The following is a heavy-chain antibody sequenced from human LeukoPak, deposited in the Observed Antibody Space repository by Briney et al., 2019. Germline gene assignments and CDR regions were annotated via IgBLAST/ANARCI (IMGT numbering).Heavy chain of an antibody. CDR3: ARHSYYYDSPV. CDR1: GGSISSYY. D-gene: IGHD3-22*01. J-gene: IGHJ4*02. CDR2: IYYSGST. Sequence: SSETLSLTCTVSGGSISSYYWSWIRQPPGKGLEWIGYIYYSGSTNYNPSLKSRVTISVDTSKSQFSLKLSSVTAADTAVYYCARHSYYYDSPVWGQGTLVTVSS. V-gene: IGHV4-59*08.